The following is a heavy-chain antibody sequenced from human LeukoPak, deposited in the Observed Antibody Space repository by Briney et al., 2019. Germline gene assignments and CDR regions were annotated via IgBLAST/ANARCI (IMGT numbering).Heavy chain of an antibody. V-gene: IGHV3-7*03. D-gene: IGHD6-19*01. Sequence: QSGGSLRLSCAASGFSFSDYWMSWVRQSPEKGLEWVANIKEDGSARYYVDSVKGRFTISRDNANNFLYLQMNSLRAEDTALYYCARAYKDRSLAGKKEFFQHWGQGTLVTVSS. CDR3: ARAYKDRSLAGKKEFFQH. CDR2: IKEDGSAR. CDR1: GFSFSDYW. J-gene: IGHJ1*01.